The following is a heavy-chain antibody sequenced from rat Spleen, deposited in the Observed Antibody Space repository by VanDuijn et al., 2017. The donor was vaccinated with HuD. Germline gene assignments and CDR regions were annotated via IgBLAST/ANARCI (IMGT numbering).Heavy chain of an antibody. V-gene: IGHV5-31*01. CDR3: TRYRHYYSSSGVMDA. CDR1: GFTFNNYW. Sequence: EVQLVESGGGLVQPGRSLKLSCVASGFTFNNYWMTWIRQAPGKGLEWVASITNTGSNTYYQDSVKGRFTISSDNAKTTLYQQMNSLRSEDTATYYCTRYRHYYSSSGVMDAWGQGASVTVSS. D-gene: IGHD1-2*01. CDR2: ITNTGSNT. J-gene: IGHJ4*01.